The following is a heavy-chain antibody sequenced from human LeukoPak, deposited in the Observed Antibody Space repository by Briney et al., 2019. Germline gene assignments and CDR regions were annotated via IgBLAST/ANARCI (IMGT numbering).Heavy chain of an antibody. CDR3: ARDVYYYGSGSSLDY. J-gene: IGHJ4*02. CDR2: ISSSSSAI. Sequence: GGSLRLSCAASGFTFSSYSMNWVRQAPGKGLEWVSYISSSSSAIYYADSVKGRFTISRDNAKNSLYLQMNSLRAEDTAVYYCARDVYYYGSGSSLDYWGQGTLVTVSS. D-gene: IGHD3-10*01. CDR1: GFTFSSYS. V-gene: IGHV3-48*01.